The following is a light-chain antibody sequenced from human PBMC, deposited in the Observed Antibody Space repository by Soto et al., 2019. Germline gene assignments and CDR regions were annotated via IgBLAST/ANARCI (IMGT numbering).Light chain of an antibody. CDR2: EVS. J-gene: IGLJ1*01. CDR1: SSDVGGYNY. V-gene: IGLV2-8*01. Sequence: QSALTQPPSASGSPGQSVTISCTGTSSDVGGYNYVSWYQQHPGKAPKLMIYEVSKRPSGVPDRFSGSKSGNTASLTVSGLQAEDEADYYCCSYAGRYTWVFGTGTKVTDL. CDR3: CSYAGRYTWV.